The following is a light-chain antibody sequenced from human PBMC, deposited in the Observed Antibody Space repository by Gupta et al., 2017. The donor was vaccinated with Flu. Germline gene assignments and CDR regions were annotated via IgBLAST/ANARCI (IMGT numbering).Light chain of an antibody. CDR2: NQN. Sequence: VTLTWALASCSDFTDNYASWYHQNTSPPPRLLIYNQNSRCSEVPDRFSGSSVGTKAAFTTTGAQRDDEADYYCLVQEGGNVNWVFGGGTNLTVL. CDR3: LVQEGGNVNWV. J-gene: IGLJ3*02. CDR1: SCSDFTDNY. V-gene: IGLV8-61*01.